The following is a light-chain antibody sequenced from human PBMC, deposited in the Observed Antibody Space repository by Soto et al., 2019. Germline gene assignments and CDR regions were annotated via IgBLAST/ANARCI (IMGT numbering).Light chain of an antibody. V-gene: IGLV2-14*03. CDR3: SSYTKTSTEV. J-gene: IGLJ2*01. CDR1: SSDIGAYNY. CDR2: DVI. Sequence: QSALTQPASVSGSPGQSITISCTGTSSDIGAYNYVSWYQQHPGKAPKLMIYDVINRPSGVSNRFSASKSGTTASLTLSGLQAEDEADYYCSSYTKTSTEVFGGGTKVTVL.